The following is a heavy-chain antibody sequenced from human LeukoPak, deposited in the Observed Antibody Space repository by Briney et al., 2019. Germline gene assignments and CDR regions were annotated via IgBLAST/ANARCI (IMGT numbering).Heavy chain of an antibody. Sequence: GGSLRLSCAASGFTFSSYAMSWVRQAPGKGLEWVSAISGSGGSTYYADSVKGRFTISRDNSKNTLYLQMNSLRAEDTAVYYCARDVDYGDYELYFDYWGQGTLVTVSS. V-gene: IGHV3-23*01. CDR3: ARDVDYGDYELYFDY. J-gene: IGHJ4*02. CDR1: GFTFSSYA. CDR2: ISGSGGST. D-gene: IGHD4-17*01.